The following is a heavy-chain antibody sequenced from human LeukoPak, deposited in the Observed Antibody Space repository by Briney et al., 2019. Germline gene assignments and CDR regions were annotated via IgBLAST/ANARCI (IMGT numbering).Heavy chain of an antibody. Sequence: ASVKVSCKASVYTLTHYYIPWLGPAPRQGLDWVEWMNHNNGGTNYPQKLQGGVTMTRDTSINPAYMELSRLRSDDTAVYYSARCAEWELRHFQHWGQGTLVTVSS. J-gene: IGHJ1*01. CDR3: ARCAEWELRHFQH. V-gene: IGHV1-2*02. CDR1: VYTLTHYY. CDR2: MNHNNGGT. D-gene: IGHD1-26*01.